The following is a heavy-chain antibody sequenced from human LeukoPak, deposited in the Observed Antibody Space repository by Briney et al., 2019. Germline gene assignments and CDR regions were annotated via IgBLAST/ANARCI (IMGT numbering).Heavy chain of an antibody. J-gene: IGHJ4*02. D-gene: IGHD2-2*01. CDR1: GYTFTDYY. Sequence: EASVKVSCKASGYTFTDYYMHWVRQAPGQGFEWMGWINPNDGVTNYAQKFQGRVTMTRDTSISTAHMEVSRLRSDDTAVYYCARANFLYCSSTTCLFDYWGQGTLVTVSS. V-gene: IGHV1-2*02. CDR2: INPNDGVT. CDR3: ARANFLYCSSTTCLFDY.